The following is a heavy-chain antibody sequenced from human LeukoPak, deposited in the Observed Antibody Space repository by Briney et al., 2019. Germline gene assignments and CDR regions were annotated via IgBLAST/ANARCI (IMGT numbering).Heavy chain of an antibody. CDR1: GFTFSRYY. V-gene: IGHV3-74*01. J-gene: IGHJ4*02. CDR3: TRVFVGDEYSSSGY. Sequence: GGSLRLSCAASGFTFSRYYMHWVRHAPGKGRVWVSRINSDGRSTTYADSVRGRFTVSRDNAKNTLYLQMNSLKVEDTAMYYCTRVFVGDEYSSSGYWGQGTLVTVSS. CDR2: INSDGRST. D-gene: IGHD6-13*01.